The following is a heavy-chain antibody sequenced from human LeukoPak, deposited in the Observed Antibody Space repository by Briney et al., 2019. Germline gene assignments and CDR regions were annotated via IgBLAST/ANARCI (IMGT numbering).Heavy chain of an antibody. CDR3: AGDQLALNALNI. CDR2: ISYIGSI. D-gene: IGHD1-1*01. V-gene: IGHV4-59*11. CDR1: GGSMSSHY. J-gene: IGHJ3*02. Sequence: PSETLSLTCTVSGGSMSSHYWSWIRQPPGKGLEWLGYISYIGSINYSPSLKSRVTISVDMSKNQFSLRLSSVTAADTAVYFCAGDQLALNALNIWGQGTMVSVSS.